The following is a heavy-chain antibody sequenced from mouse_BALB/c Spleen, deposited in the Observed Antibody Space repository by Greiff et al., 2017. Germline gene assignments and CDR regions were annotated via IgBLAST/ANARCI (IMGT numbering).Heavy chain of an antibody. CDR3: ARRSTVVDFDY. V-gene: IGHV1S132*01. Sequence: VQLQQSGAELAKPGASVKMSCKASGYTFTSYWMHWVKQRPGQGLGWIGEIFPGTGTTYYNEKFKGKATLTIDTSSSTAYMQLSSLTSEDSAVYFCARRSTVVDFDYWGQGTTLTVSS. CDR1: GYTFTSYW. J-gene: IGHJ2*01. D-gene: IGHD1-1*01. CDR2: IFPGTGTT.